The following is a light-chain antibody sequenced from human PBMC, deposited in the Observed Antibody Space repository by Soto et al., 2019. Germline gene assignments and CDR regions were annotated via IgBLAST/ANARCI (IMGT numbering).Light chain of an antibody. J-gene: IGKJ1*01. CDR1: QSISSW. Sequence: DIQRTQSPSALSASVGGRATIACRSSQSISSWLAWYQQKPGKAPKLLIYDASTLQSGVPSRYSGSGSGTEFTLTISNLQPDDFATYYCQQYESYSPWTFGQGTKVDIK. V-gene: IGKV1-5*01. CDR2: DAS. CDR3: QQYESYSPWT.